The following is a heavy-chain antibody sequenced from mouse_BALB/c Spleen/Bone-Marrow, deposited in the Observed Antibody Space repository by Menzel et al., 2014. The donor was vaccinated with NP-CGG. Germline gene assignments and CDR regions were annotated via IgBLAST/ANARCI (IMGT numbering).Heavy chain of an antibody. CDR3: ARGGGYEGYYGLAY. CDR2: IYPYNGGT. J-gene: IGHJ3*01. Sequence: EVKLMESGPELVKPGASVKISCKASGYTFTDYNMHWVKQSHGKSLEWIGYIYPYNGGTVYNQKFKSKATLTVDSSSSTAYMELRSLTSEDSAVYYCARGGGYEGYYGLAYWGQGTLVTVSA. V-gene: IGHV1S29*02. D-gene: IGHD2-3*01. CDR1: GYTFTDYN.